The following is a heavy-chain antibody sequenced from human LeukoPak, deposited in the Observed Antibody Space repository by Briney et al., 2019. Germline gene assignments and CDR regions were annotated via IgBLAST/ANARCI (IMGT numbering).Heavy chain of an antibody. V-gene: IGHV3-23*01. J-gene: IGHJ6*02. CDR2: ISGSGGST. D-gene: IGHD2-2*01. CDR3: ARDHIVVVPAAPSGMDV. CDR1: GFTFSSYA. Sequence: GGSLRLSCAASGFTFSSYAMSWVRQAPGKGLEWVSAISGSGGSTYYADSVKGRFTISRDNSKNTLYLQMNSLRADDTAVYYCARDHIVVVPAAPSGMDVWGQGTTVTVSS.